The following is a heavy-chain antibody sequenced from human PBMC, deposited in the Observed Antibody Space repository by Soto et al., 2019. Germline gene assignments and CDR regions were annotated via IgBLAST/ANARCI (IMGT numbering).Heavy chain of an antibody. D-gene: IGHD5-18*01. Sequence: QLQLQESGPGLVKPSETLSLTCTVSGGSISSSSYYWGWIRQPPGKGLEWIGSIYYSGSTYYNPSRKSRVTISGDTSKIQFALKLSSVTAADAAVYYCACIFSGGYGYGFYYYGMDVWGQGTTVTVS. CDR1: GGSISSSSYY. CDR3: ACIFSGGYGYGFYYYGMDV. V-gene: IGHV4-39*01. J-gene: IGHJ6*02. CDR2: IYYSGST.